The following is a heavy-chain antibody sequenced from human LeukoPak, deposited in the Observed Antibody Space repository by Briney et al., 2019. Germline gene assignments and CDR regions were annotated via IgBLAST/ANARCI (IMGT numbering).Heavy chain of an antibody. J-gene: IGHJ3*02. CDR1: GGSISSSRYY. Sequence: SETLSLTCTVSGGSISSSRYYWDWLRQPPGKGLEWTGNIYYSGSTYYSPSLKSRVTISVDTSKNQFSLKLSSVTAADTAVYYCARHVQDTTLVPDAFDIWGQGTMVTVPS. D-gene: IGHD5-18*01. CDR3: ARHVQDTTLVPDAFDI. V-gene: IGHV4-39*01. CDR2: IYYSGST.